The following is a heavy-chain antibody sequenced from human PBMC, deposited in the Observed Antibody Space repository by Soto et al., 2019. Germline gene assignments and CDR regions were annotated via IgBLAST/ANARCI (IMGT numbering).Heavy chain of an antibody. V-gene: IGHV3-74*03. Sequence: GGSRRRSGAASGFTFSNYWMPRVRQAPGKGLVWVSRINIDGSGTTYVDSVKGRFTISRDNAKNTVFLEMKNLRAEDTAVYYCARDSYAPHVWGQGTTVTVSS. CDR2: INIDGSGT. D-gene: IGHD4-17*01. CDR3: ARDSYAPHV. J-gene: IGHJ6*02. CDR1: GFTFSNYW.